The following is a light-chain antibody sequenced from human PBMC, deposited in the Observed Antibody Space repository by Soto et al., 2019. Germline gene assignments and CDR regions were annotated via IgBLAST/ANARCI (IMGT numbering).Light chain of an antibody. J-gene: IGKJ2*01. CDR1: QTVSRTY. Sequence: EIVLTQSPGTLSLSPGERATLSCRASQTVSRTYLAWYQQKPGQAPRLLIYGTSNRATGIPDRFSGSGSGTDFTLTISRLEPEDFAVYYCQQYGNSQYTFGQGTKLEI. V-gene: IGKV3-20*01. CDR2: GTS. CDR3: QQYGNSQYT.